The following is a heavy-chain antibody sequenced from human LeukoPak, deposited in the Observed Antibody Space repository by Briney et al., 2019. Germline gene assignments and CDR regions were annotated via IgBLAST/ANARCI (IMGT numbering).Heavy chain of an antibody. CDR2: ISAYNGNT. CDR1: GYTFTGYY. CDR3: ARGRARMVYAS. J-gene: IGHJ5*02. V-gene: IGHV1-18*04. Sequence: ASVKVSCKASGYTFTGYYMHWVRQAPGQGLEWMGWISAYNGNTNYAQKLQGRVTMTTDTSTSTAYMELRSLRSDDTAVYYCARGRARMVYASWGQGTLVTVSS. D-gene: IGHD2-8*01.